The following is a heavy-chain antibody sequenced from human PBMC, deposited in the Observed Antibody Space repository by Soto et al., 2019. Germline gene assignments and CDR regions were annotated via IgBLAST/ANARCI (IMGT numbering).Heavy chain of an antibody. V-gene: IGHV1-69*06. CDR3: ARTHSIAVAGTGLDY. CDR1: GGTFSSYA. Sequence: VKVSCKASGGTFSSYAISWVRQAPGQGLEWMGGIIPIFGTANYAQKFQGRVTITADKSTSTAYMELSSLRSEDTAVYYCARTHSIAVAGTGLDYWGQGTLVTVSS. CDR2: IIPIFGTA. J-gene: IGHJ4*02. D-gene: IGHD6-19*01.